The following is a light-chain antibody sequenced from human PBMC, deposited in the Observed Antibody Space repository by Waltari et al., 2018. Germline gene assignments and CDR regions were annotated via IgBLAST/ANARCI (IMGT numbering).Light chain of an antibody. CDR2: EVT. V-gene: IGLV2-23*02. Sequence: QSAMTQPASMSGSPGQSLTISCTGASSDFGSYNLVSWYQQHPGKAPKVMIYEVTKRPSGVSDRFSGSRSGNTASLTISGLQPEDEADYYCCSYAGSGTLDVVFGGGTKLTVL. J-gene: IGLJ2*01. CDR1: SSDFGSYNL. CDR3: CSYAGSGTLDVV.